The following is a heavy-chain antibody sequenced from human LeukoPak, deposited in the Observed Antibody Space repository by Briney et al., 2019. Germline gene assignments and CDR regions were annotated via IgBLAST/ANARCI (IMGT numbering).Heavy chain of an antibody. V-gene: IGHV4-39*07. J-gene: IGHJ4*02. CDR1: GGSISSSSYY. CDR3: ARRGRQLVFRG. Sequence: SETLSLTCTVSGGSISSSSYYWGWIRQPPGKGLEWIGSIYYSGSTYYNPSLKSRVTISVDTSKNQFSLKLSSVTAADTAVYYCARRGRQLVFRGWGQGTLVTVSS. D-gene: IGHD6-13*01. CDR2: IYYSGST.